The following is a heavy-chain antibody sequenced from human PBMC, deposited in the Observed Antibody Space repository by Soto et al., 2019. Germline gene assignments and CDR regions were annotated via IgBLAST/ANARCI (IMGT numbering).Heavy chain of an antibody. Sequence: GGSLRLSCAASGFTFSSYWMSWVRQAPGKGLEWVANIKQDGSEKYYVDSVKGRFTISRDNAKNSLYLQMNSLRAEDTAVYYCASILTQGYYYGMDVWGQGTTVTVSS. CDR1: GFTFSSYW. D-gene: IGHD2-21*01. V-gene: IGHV3-7*03. CDR3: ASILTQGYYYGMDV. J-gene: IGHJ6*02. CDR2: IKQDGSEK.